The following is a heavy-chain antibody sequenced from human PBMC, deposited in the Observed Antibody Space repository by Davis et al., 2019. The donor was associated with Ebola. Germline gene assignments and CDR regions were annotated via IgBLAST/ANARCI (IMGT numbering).Heavy chain of an antibody. CDR2: IIPVFGIP. Sequence: SVKVSCKASGCTFSSYAISWVRQAPGQGLDWMGGIIPVFGIPKYARKFQGRVSITADESTSTVYMELSSLRSEDTAVYYCARDDRYSHSWLGWSLWGQGTLVTVSS. CDR1: GCTFSSYA. CDR3: ARDDRYSHSWLGWSL. J-gene: IGHJ4*02. V-gene: IGHV1-69*13. D-gene: IGHD2-21*01.